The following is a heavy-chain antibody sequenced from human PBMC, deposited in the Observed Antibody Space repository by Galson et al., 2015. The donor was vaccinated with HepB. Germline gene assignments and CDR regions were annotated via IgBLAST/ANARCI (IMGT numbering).Heavy chain of an antibody. CDR3: ITCGGTCEEGDY. J-gene: IGHJ4*01. CDR2: IKSKIDGGTT. Sequence: SLRLSCAGSGFTFFNAWMTWVRQAPGKGLEWVGRIKSKIDGGTTDYAAPVKGRFIISRDDSENTLYLQMNSLKTEDTAVYYCITCGGTCEEGDYWGHGTLVTVSS. V-gene: IGHV3-15*01. CDR1: GFTFFNAW. D-gene: IGHD2-15*01.